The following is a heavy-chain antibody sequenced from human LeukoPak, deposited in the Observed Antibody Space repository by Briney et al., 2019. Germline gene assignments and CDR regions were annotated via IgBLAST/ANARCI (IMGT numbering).Heavy chain of an antibody. V-gene: IGHV4-39*01. D-gene: IGHD6-13*01. Sequence: SETLSLTCTVSGDSISSSGYFWGWIRQPPGKGLEWIGSIYFTGTTYYNPSLKSRVTISVDTSKNEFSLKLSSVTAADTAVYYCARRIAAAGVEYLDHWSQGTLVTVSS. CDR1: GDSISSSGYF. CDR2: IYFTGTT. CDR3: ARRIAAAGVEYLDH. J-gene: IGHJ4*02.